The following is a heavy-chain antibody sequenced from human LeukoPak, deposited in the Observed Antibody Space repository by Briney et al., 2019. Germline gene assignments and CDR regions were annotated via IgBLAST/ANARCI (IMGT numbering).Heavy chain of an antibody. V-gene: IGHV1-8*01. Sequence: ASVKVSCKASGYTFTSYDINWVRQATGQGLEWMGWMNPNSGNTGYAQKFQGRVTMTRNTSISTAYMELSSLRSEDTAVYYCARGQPSDNWYYDFWSGYYYYYYYYMDVWGKGTTVTVSS. CDR2: MNPNSGNT. CDR3: ARGQPSDNWYYDFWSGYYYYYYYYMDV. CDR1: GYTFTSYD. J-gene: IGHJ6*03. D-gene: IGHD3-3*01.